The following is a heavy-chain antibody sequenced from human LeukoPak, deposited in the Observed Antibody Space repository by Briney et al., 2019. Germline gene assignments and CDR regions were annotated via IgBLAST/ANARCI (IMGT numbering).Heavy chain of an antibody. CDR3: ARLRYYYDSSGYTFDY. J-gene: IGHJ4*02. CDR1: GFTFSSYA. D-gene: IGHD3-22*01. CDR2: INTNTGNP. V-gene: IGHV7-4-1*02. Sequence: GGSLRLSCAASGFTFSSYAMSWVRQAPGKGLEWMGWINTNTGNPTYAQGFTGRFVFSLDTSVSTAYLQISSLKAEDTAVYYCARLRYYYDSSGYTFDYWGQGTLVTVSS.